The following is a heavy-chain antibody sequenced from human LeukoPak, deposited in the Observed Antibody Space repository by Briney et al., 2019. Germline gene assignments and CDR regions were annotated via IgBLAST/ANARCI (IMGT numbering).Heavy chain of an antibody. CDR2: INHSGST. D-gene: IGHD6-19*01. CDR1: GGSFSGYY. V-gene: IGHV4-34*01. Sequence: SETLSLTCAVYGGSFSGYYWSWIRQPPGKGLEWIGEINHSGSTNYNPSLKSRVTISVDTSKNQFSLKLSSVTAADTAVYYCARAREGSGWYRGTYYFDYWGQGTLVTVSS. J-gene: IGHJ4*02. CDR3: ARAREGSGWYRGTYYFDY.